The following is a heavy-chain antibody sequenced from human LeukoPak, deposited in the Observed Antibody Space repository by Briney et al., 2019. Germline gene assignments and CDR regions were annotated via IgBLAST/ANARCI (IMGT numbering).Heavy chain of an antibody. CDR3: ARRAPHYYDSSGYLIGY. Sequence: GASVKVSCKASGYTFTSYDINWVRQATGQGLEWMGWMNPNSGNTGYAQKFQGRVTMTRNTSISTAYMELSSLRSEDTAVYYCARRAPHYYDSSGYLIGYSGQGTLVTVSS. CDR1: GYTFTSYD. D-gene: IGHD3-22*01. V-gene: IGHV1-8*01. J-gene: IGHJ4*02. CDR2: MNPNSGNT.